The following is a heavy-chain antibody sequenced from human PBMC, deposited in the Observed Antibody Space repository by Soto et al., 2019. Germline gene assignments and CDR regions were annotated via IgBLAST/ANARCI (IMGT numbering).Heavy chain of an antibody. Sequence: QVQLVQSGAEVKKPGASVKVSCKASGYTFISYGISWVRQAPGQGLEWMGWISAYNGNTNYAQKLQGRVTMTTDTSTSTAYMELRSLRSDDTAVYYCARGYDFWSGYYTDPDYYYYYGMDVWGQGTTVTVSS. V-gene: IGHV1-18*04. J-gene: IGHJ6*02. CDR1: GYTFISYG. CDR3: ARGYDFWSGYYTDPDYYYYYGMDV. CDR2: ISAYNGNT. D-gene: IGHD3-3*01.